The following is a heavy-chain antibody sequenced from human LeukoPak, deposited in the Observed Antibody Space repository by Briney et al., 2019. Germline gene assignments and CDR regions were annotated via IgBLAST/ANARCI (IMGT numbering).Heavy chain of an antibody. CDR2: IWSDASNQ. J-gene: IGHJ4*02. Sequence: SGGSLRLSCAASGFSFSTYAMHWVRQAPGKGLDWVAMIWSDASNQYYADSVKGRFTISRDNSKNTLYLQLNSLRAEDTAVYYCAKDMKVRGVANFDYWGQGTLVTVSS. CDR3: AKDMKVRGVANFDY. D-gene: IGHD3-10*01. V-gene: IGHV3-33*06. CDR1: GFSFSTYA.